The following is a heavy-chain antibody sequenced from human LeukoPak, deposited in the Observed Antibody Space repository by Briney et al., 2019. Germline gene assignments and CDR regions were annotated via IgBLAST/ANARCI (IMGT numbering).Heavy chain of an antibody. CDR1: GFTFSSYW. V-gene: IGHV3-7*01. CDR2: IKQDGSQK. CDR3: ARGGRYYDILTGWYYYYGMGV. J-gene: IGHJ6*02. Sequence: GGSLRLSCAASGFTFSSYWMSWVRQAPGKGLEWVANIKQDGSQKYYVDSVKGRFTISRDNAKNSLYLQMNSLRAEDTAVYYCARGGRYYDILTGWYYYYGMGVWAKGPRSPSP. D-gene: IGHD3-9*01.